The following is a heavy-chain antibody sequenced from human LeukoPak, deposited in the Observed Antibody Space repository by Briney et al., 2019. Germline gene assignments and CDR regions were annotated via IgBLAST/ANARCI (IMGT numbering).Heavy chain of an antibody. CDR1: GGSISSYY. Sequence: PSETLSLTCTVSGGSISSYYWSWIRQPAGKGLEWIGRIYTSGSTNYNPSLKSRVTMSVDTSKNQFSLKLSSVTAADTAVYYCARDLVDPMTDYYYYMGVWGKGTTVTVSS. D-gene: IGHD3-22*01. J-gene: IGHJ6*03. CDR2: IYTSGST. V-gene: IGHV4-4*07. CDR3: ARDLVDPMTDYYYYMGV.